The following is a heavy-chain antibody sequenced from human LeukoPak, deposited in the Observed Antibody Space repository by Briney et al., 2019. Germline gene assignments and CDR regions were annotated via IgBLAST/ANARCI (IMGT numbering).Heavy chain of an antibody. CDR2: IYSGGRT. Sequence: GGSLRLSCAASGFTVSSNYLSWVRQAPGKGLEWVSVIYSGGRTYYADSVKGRFTISRDNSKNTLYLQMNSLRAEDTAVYYCAKHHRMAARLVYFDYWGQGTLVTISS. CDR3: AKHHRMAARLVYFDY. V-gene: IGHV3-53*01. CDR1: GFTVSSNY. D-gene: IGHD6-6*01. J-gene: IGHJ4*02.